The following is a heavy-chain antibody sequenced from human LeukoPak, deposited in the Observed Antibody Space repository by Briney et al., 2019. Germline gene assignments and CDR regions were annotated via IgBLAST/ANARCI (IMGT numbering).Heavy chain of an antibody. CDR1: GGSISSGGYY. CDR2: IYYSGST. D-gene: IGHD6-6*01. Sequence: SETLSLTCTVSGGSISSGGYYWSWIRQHPGKGLEWIGYIYYSGSTYYNPSLKSRVTISVDTSKNQFSLKLSSVTAADTAVYYCARRSYSSSFWFDPWRQGTLVTVSS. V-gene: IGHV4-31*03. CDR3: ARRSYSSSFWFDP. J-gene: IGHJ5*02.